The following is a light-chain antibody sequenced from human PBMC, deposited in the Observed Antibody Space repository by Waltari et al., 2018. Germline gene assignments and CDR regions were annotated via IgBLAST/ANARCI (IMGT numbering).Light chain of an antibody. J-gene: IGKJ3*01. CDR3: QQGNSYPPT. CDR2: YAN. Sequence: IQMSQSPSSLSASVGDRVTITCRASQGISSYLNWYQQKPGKAPKLLIYYANSLASGVPSRFSGSGSWTEFTLTISSLQPEDFATYYCQQGNSYPPTFGPGTKLDIK. V-gene: IGKV1-13*02. CDR1: QGISSY.